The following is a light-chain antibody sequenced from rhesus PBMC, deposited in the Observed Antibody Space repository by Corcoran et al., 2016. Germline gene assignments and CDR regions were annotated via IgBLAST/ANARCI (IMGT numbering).Light chain of an antibody. Sequence: DIQMTQSPSSLSASVGDRVTIICRASQGISTYLNWYQQKLGKVPKRLLYAASSLESGVPSRFSGRGSGTDFTLTISSLQPEDFATYYCLQYNSNPYSFGQGTKVEIK. CDR1: QGISTY. CDR3: LQYNSNPYS. CDR2: AAS. J-gene: IGKJ2*01. V-gene: IGKV1-43*01.